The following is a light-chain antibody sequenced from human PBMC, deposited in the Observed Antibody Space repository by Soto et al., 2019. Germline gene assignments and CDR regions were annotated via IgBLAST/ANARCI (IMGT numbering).Light chain of an antibody. CDR3: QKYNSALIT. V-gene: IGKV1-27*01. CDR2: AAS. Sequence: DIQMTQSPSSLSASVGDRVNITCRASQSIGKYLNWYQQKPGKAPKFLIYAASTLQSGVPSRFSGGGSGTNFTLTINRLQPEDVAAYYCQKYNSALITFGQGTRLEIK. CDR1: QSIGKY. J-gene: IGKJ5*01.